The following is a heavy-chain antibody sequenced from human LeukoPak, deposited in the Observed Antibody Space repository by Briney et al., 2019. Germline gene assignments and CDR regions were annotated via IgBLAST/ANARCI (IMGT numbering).Heavy chain of an antibody. D-gene: IGHD5-18*01. Sequence: GGSLRLSCEASGFTFGSHAMYWVRQAPGKGLEWVAGIFGSGGSPHYADSVKGRFTISRDNSRNTVYLQINSQRAEDTAVYYCGRTTVGYSSGQKPAWPVDYWGQGTLVTVSS. CDR3: GRTTVGYSSGQKPAWPVDY. CDR2: IFGSGGSP. V-gene: IGHV3-23*01. CDR1: GFTFGSHA. J-gene: IGHJ4*02.